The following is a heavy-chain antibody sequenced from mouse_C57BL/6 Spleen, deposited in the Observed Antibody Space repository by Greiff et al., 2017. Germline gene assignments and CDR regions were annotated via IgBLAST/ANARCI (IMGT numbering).Heavy chain of an antibody. CDR3: AYDAFDY. CDR1: GYTFTDYY. V-gene: IGHV1-26*01. D-gene: IGHD2-12*01. Sequence: EVQLQQSGPELVKPGASVKISCKASGYTFTDYYMNWVKQSHGKSLEWIGDINPNNGGTSYNQKFKGKATLTVDKSSSTAYMELRSLTSEDSAVYYCAYDAFDYWGQGTTLTVSS. CDR2: INPNNGGT. J-gene: IGHJ2*01.